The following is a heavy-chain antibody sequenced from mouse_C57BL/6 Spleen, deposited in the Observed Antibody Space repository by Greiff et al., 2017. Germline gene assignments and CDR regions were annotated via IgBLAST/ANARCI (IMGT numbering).Heavy chain of an antibody. CDR3: APQKYGSRGYFDV. CDR2: IDPEDGET. CDR1: GFNIKDYS. D-gene: IGHD1-1*01. V-gene: IGHV14-2*01. Sequence: VQLQQSGAELVKPGASVKLSCTASGFNIKDYSMHWVKQRSEQGLEWIGRIDPEDGETKYAPKFQGKATITADKSSNTAYLQLSSLTSDDTAVYYCAPQKYGSRGYFDVWGTGTTVTVSS. J-gene: IGHJ1*03.